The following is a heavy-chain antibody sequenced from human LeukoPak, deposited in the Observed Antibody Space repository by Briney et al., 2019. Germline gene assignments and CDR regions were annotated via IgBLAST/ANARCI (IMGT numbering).Heavy chain of an antibody. J-gene: IGHJ4*02. CDR2: ISGSGGST. V-gene: IGHV3-23*01. D-gene: IGHD1-26*01. Sequence: PGGSLRLSCAASGFTFSSYAMSWVRQAPGKGLEWVSAISGSGGSTYYADPVKGRFTISRDNSKNTLYLQMNSLRAEDTAVYYCAKVPIYSGSYYAFDYWGQGTLVTVSS. CDR3: AKVPIYSGSYYAFDY. CDR1: GFTFSSYA.